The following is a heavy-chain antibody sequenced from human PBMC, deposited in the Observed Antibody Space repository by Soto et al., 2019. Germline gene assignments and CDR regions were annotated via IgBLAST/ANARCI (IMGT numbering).Heavy chain of an antibody. V-gene: IGHV3-72*01. CDR3: TRGKISGLSYYGLDV. D-gene: IGHD5-12*01. CDR1: GFSISDHY. CDR2: IRNEAKSHTT. Sequence: EVQLVESGGGLVQPGGSLRLTCAASGFSISDHYMDWVRQAPGKGLEWVGRIRNEAKSHTTAYAASGKGRFSISRDDSKNSLNLQMNSLKTEDTAVYYCTRGKISGLSYYGLDVWGQGTTVTVSS. J-gene: IGHJ6*02.